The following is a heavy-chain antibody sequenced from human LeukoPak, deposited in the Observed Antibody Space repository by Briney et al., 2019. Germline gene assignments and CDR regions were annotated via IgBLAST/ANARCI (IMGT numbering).Heavy chain of an antibody. V-gene: IGHV1-8*01. CDR2: MNPNSGNT. CDR1: GYTFTSYD. Sequence: ASVRVSCKASGYTFTSYDINWVRQATGQGLEWMGWMNPNSGNTGYAQKFQGRVTMTRNTSISTAYMELSSLRSEDTAVYYCARGSVPATADWFDPWGQGTLVTVSS. CDR3: ARGSVPATADWFDP. J-gene: IGHJ5*02. D-gene: IGHD2-2*01.